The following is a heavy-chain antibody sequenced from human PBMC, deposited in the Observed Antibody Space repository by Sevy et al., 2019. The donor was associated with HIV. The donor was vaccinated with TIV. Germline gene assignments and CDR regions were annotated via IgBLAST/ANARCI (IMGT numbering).Heavy chain of an antibody. D-gene: IGHD2-15*01. CDR1: GFTFRTRW. J-gene: IGHJ5*02. Sequence: GGSLRLSCAASGFTFRTRWMSWVRQAPGKGLEWVANIKQDGSEKYSVDSVKDRFTISRDNAKNSLFLQMNGLNAEDTAVYYCATGSIGCSGGGCYSYFDHWGQGTLVTVSS. CDR2: IKQDGSEK. V-gene: IGHV3-7*01. CDR3: ATGSIGCSGGGCYSYFDH.